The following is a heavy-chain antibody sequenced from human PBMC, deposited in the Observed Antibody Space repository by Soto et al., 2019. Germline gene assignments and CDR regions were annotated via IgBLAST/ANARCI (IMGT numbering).Heavy chain of an antibody. D-gene: IGHD4-17*01. CDR2: IYHSGST. Sequence: SETLSLTCTVSGGSISSSNWWSWVRQPPGKGLEWIGEIYHSGSTNYNPSLKSRVTISVDKSKNQFSLKLSSVTAADTAVYYCARSDYGDFFDYWGQGNLVTVSS. CDR1: GGSISSSNW. CDR3: ARSDYGDFFDY. J-gene: IGHJ4*02. V-gene: IGHV4-4*02.